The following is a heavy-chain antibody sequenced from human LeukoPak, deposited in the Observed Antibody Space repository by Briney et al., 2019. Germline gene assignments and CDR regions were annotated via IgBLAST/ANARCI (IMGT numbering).Heavy chain of an antibody. CDR3: AKDSEDIVAVPAWYGFDY. CDR2: ISGSGGST. V-gene: IGHV3-23*01. J-gene: IGHJ4*02. Sequence: GGSLRLSCAASGFTFSSYAMSWVRQAPGKGLEWVSAISGSGGSTYYADSVKGRFTISRDNSKNTLYLQMNSLRAEDTAVYYCAKDSEDIVAVPAWYGFDYWGQGTLATVSS. CDR1: GFTFSSYA. D-gene: IGHD2-2*01.